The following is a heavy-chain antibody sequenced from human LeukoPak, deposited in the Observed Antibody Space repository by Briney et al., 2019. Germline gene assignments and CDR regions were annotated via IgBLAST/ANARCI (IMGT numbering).Heavy chain of an antibody. CDR2: IWYDGSNK. D-gene: IGHD3-16*01. CDR1: GFTFSNYG. CDR3: AVKWGSYFDY. V-gene: IGHV3-33*01. Sequence: PGGSLRLSCAASGFTFSNYGMHWVRQAPGKGLEWVAVIWYDGSNKYYADSVKGRFTISRDNSKIILYLQINSLRAEDTAVYYCAVKWGSYFDYWGQGTLVTVSS. J-gene: IGHJ4*02.